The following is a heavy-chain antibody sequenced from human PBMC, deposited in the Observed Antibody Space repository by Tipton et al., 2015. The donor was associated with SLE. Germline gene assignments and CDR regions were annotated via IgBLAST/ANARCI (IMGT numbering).Heavy chain of an antibody. V-gene: IGHV4-39*01. Sequence: TLSLTCTVSGGSISSSSYYWGWIRQPPGKGLEWIGSIYYSGSTYYNPSLKSRVTISVDTSKNQFSLKLSSVTAADTAVYYCARLGSGSYPDYWGQGTLVTVSS. J-gene: IGHJ4*02. D-gene: IGHD6-19*01. CDR3: ARLGSGSYPDY. CDR2: IYYSGST. CDR1: GGSISSSSYY.